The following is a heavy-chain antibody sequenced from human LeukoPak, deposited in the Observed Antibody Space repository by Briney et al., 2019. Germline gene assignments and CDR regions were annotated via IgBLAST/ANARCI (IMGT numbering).Heavy chain of an antibody. J-gene: IGHJ4*02. CDR3: AKDRVTVPLDY. V-gene: IGHV3-23*01. CDR1: GFTFSSYA. D-gene: IGHD1-14*01. CDR2: ICGSGGST. Sequence: GGSLRLSRAPSGFTFSSYAMSWVRQAPRKGVEWVSGICGSGGSTYYAASVKGRFTIYRDNSKNTLYLQMNSLRAEDTAVYYCAKDRVTVPLDYWGQGTLVTVSS.